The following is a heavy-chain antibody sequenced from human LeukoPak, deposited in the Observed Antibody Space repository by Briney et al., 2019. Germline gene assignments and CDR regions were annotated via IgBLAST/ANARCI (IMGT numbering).Heavy chain of an antibody. J-gene: IGHJ4*02. CDR3: ARDRSPAPGRSYGRGHFDY. V-gene: IGHV1-2*02. D-gene: IGHD5-18*01. CDR1: GYTFTGYY. CDR2: INPNSGDT. Sequence: SVKVSCKASGYTFTGYYMHWVRQAPGQGLEWMGWINPNSGDTNYAQKFQGRVTMTRDTSINTAYMELSRLRSDDTAVYYCARDRSPAPGRSYGRGHFDYWGQGTLVTVSS.